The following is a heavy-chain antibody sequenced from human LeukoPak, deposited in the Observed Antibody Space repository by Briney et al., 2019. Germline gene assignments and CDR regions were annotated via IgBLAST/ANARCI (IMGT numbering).Heavy chain of an antibody. D-gene: IGHD6-13*01. CDR2: ISYDGSNK. J-gene: IGHJ6*02. CDR1: GFTFSSYG. Sequence: GGSLRLSCAASGFTFSSYGMHWVRQAPGKGLEWVAVISYDGSNKYYADSVKGRFTISRDNSKNTLYLQMNSLRAKDTAVYYCAKDSYSSSWYFYYGMDVWGQGTTVTVSS. CDR3: AKDSYSSSWYFYYGMDV. V-gene: IGHV3-30*18.